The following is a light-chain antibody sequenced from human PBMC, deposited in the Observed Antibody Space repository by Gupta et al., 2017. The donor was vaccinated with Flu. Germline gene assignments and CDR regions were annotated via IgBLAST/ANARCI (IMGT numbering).Light chain of an antibody. CDR1: QSLLHPDGKTY. Sequence: VTPGQPASFSCRSSQSLLHPDGKTYLQCYLQKPGQVPQLLMYERSIRCSGVPDRYSGSGSRTDFTLKISRVDAEDLGVYYCRQRIQYPLVFGEGRRLDIK. CDR2: ERS. J-gene: IGKJ5*01. CDR3: RQRIQYPLV. V-gene: IGKV2D-29*01.